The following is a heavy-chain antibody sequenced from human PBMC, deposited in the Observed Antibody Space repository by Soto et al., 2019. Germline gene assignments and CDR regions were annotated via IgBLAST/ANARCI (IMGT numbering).Heavy chain of an antibody. J-gene: IGHJ1*01. CDR2: ISGSGGST. Sequence: SGGSLRLSCAASGFTFSSYAMSWVRQAPGKGLEWVSAISGSGGSTYYADSVKGRFTISRDNSKNTLYLQMNSLRAEDTAVYYCAKGLYYYDSSGYYSEGYFQHWGQGTLVTVSS. CDR1: GFTFSSYA. D-gene: IGHD3-22*01. V-gene: IGHV3-23*01. CDR3: AKGLYYYDSSGYYSEGYFQH.